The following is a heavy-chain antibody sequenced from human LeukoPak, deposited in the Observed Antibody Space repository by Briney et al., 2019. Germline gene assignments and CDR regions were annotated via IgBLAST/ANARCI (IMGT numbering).Heavy chain of an antibody. CDR3: ARDRVSEYGSGSHEFDY. CDR2: IWYDGSHK. D-gene: IGHD3-10*01. V-gene: IGHV3-33*01. Sequence: GGSLRLSCAAPGFTFSTYGMHWVRQAPGKGLEWLAFIWYDGSHKYYADSVKGRFTISRDNSKNMLYLQINSLRAEDTAVYYCARDRVSEYGSGSHEFDYWGQGTLVTVSS. CDR1: GFTFSTYG. J-gene: IGHJ4*02.